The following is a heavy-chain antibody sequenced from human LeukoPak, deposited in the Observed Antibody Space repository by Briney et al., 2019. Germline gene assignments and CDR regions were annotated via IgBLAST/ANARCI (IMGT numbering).Heavy chain of an antibody. D-gene: IGHD5-18*01. CDR1: GFTFSRYG. CDR3: AKDPTAMVTGAFDY. Sequence: PGRSLRLSCAASGFTFSRYGMHWVRQAPGKGLEWVAVISYDGNNKDYGDSVKGRFTISRDNSKNTLYLQMNSLRVEDTAVYYCAKDPTAMVTGAFDYWGQGALVTVSS. CDR2: ISYDGNNK. J-gene: IGHJ4*02. V-gene: IGHV3-30*18.